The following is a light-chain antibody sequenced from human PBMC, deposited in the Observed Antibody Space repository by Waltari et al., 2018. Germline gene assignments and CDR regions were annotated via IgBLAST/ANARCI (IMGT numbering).Light chain of an antibody. Sequence: DVVMTQSPDSLAVSLGERATINCKSSQSLLYTSNNKNYLAWYQQKPGQPPKILMYWASIRESVVPDRFSGSGSGTDFTLTISGLQAEDGASYFCLQYLHTPRTFGQGTKVEIK. J-gene: IGKJ1*01. V-gene: IGKV4-1*01. CDR3: LQYLHTPRT. CDR1: QSLLYTSNNKNY. CDR2: WAS.